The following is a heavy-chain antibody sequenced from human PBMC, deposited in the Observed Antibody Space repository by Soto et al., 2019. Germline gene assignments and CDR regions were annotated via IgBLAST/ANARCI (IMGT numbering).Heavy chain of an antibody. J-gene: IGHJ5*02. CDR2: INWNGGST. V-gene: IGHV3-20*04. D-gene: IGHD6-13*01. CDR1: GFTFDDYG. Sequence: EVQLVESGGGVVRPGGSLRLSCAASGFTFDDYGMSWVRQAPGKGLEWVSGINWNGGSTGYADSVKGRFTISRDNANNSLYLQMTSLRAEDTALYYCARQRAPGIIAASGTIWFDPWGQGTLVTVSS. CDR3: ARQRAPGIIAASGTIWFDP.